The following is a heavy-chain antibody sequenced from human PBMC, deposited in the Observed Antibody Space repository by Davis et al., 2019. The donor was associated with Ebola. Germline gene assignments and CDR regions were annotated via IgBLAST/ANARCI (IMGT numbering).Heavy chain of an antibody. CDR3: AKDSYGDYVGYFDY. V-gene: IGHV3-43*02. Sequence: GESLKISCAASGFTFDDYAMHWVRQAPGKGLEWVSLISGDGGSTYYADSVKGRFTTSRDNSKNSLYLQMNSLRTEDTALYYCAKDSYGDYVGYFDYWGQGTLVTVSS. J-gene: IGHJ4*02. D-gene: IGHD4-17*01. CDR1: GFTFDDYA. CDR2: ISGDGGST.